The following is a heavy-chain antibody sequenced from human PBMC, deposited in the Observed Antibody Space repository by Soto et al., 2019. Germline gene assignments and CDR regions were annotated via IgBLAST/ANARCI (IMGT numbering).Heavy chain of an antibody. J-gene: IGHJ4*02. D-gene: IGHD5-18*01. CDR2: ISYSGST. CDR1: GGSISSSSYY. V-gene: IGHV4-39*01. CDR3: ARSGYSYGPNPLLY. Sequence: SETLSLTCTVSGGSISSSSYYWGWVRQPPGKGLECIGSISYSGSTYYNPSLKSRVTLSVDTSENQFSLKLSSVTAADSAVYYCARSGYSYGPNPLLYWGQGTLVTVSS.